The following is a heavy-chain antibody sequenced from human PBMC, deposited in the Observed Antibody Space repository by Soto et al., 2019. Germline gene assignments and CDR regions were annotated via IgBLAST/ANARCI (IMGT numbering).Heavy chain of an antibody. CDR3: GPDTLDY. V-gene: IGHV3-33*08. J-gene: IGHJ4*02. CDR1: GFMFSSHG. CDR2: IWYDGSNK. Sequence: QVQLVESGGGVVQPGRSLRLSCAASGFMFSSHGMHWIRQAPGKGLEWVAVIWYDGSNKYYADSVKGRFTISRDNSKNTLYLQMNSLRAEDTAVYYCGPDTLDYWGQGTIVTVSS.